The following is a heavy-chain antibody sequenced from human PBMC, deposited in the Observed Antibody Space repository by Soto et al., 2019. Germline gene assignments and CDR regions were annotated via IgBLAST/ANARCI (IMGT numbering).Heavy chain of an antibody. V-gene: IGHV4-34*01. Sequence: SETLSLTCAVYGGSFSGYYWSWIRQPPGKGLEWIGEINHSGSTNYNPSLKSRVTISVETSKNQFSLKLSSVTAADAAVYYCERRPGYCSSTSGASYYYYGMDVWGQGTTVTVSS. CDR3: ERRPGYCSSTSGASYYYYGMDV. CDR1: GGSFSGYY. J-gene: IGHJ6*02. D-gene: IGHD2-2*01. CDR2: INHSGST.